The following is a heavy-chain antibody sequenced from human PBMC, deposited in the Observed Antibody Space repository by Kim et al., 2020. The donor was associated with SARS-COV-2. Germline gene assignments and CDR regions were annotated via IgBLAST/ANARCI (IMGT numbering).Heavy chain of an antibody. CDR2: IYYSGST. J-gene: IGHJ4*02. D-gene: IGHD3-22*01. Sequence: SQTLSLTCTVSGGSISSSSYYWGWIRQPPGKGLEWIGSIYYSGSTYYNPSLKSRVTISVDTSKNQFSLKLSSVTAADTAVYYCARLPYYYDSSGYYYYFDYWGQGTLVTVSS. CDR3: ARLPYYYDSSGYYYYFDY. CDR1: GGSISSSSYY. V-gene: IGHV4-39*01.